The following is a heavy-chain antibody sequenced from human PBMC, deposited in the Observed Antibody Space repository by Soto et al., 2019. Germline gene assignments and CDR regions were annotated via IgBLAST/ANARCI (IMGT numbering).Heavy chain of an antibody. CDR1: GFTFSSYS. CDR3: AREYSFWNGYYCGYDY. CDR2: ISSSSSYI. Sequence: PRLSCAASGFTFSSYSMNWVRQAPGKGLEWVSSISSSSSYIYYADSVKGRFTISRDNAKNSLSLQMNSLRAEDTAVYYCAREYSFWNGYYCGYDYWGQGTLVTVS. V-gene: IGHV3-21*01. J-gene: IGHJ4*02. D-gene: IGHD3-3*01.